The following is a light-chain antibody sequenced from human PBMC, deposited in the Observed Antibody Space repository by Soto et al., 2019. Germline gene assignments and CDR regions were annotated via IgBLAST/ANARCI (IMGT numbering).Light chain of an antibody. J-gene: IGKJ2*03. V-gene: IGKV1-39*01. CDR3: QQSFSFLYS. Sequence: DIQMTQSPSSLSASVGDRVTITCRASQGIVNYLNWYQQKPGKAPKLLISAASNLQSGVPSRFSGSGSGTDFSLTISSLQPEDFATYYCQQSFSFLYSFGQGTKLEIK. CDR2: AAS. CDR1: QGIVNY.